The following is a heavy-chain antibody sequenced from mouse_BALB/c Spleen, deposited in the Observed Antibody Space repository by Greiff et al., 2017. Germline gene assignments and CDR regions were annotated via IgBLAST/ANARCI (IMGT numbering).Heavy chain of an antibody. V-gene: IGHV1-69*02. CDR2: IYPSDSYT. D-gene: IGHD1-1*01. Sequence: QVQLQQPGAELVRPGASVKLSCKASGYTFTSYWINWVKQRPGQGLEWIGNIYPSDSYTNYNQKFKDKATLTVDKSSSTAYMQLSSPTSEDSAVYYCTRSPSTDYYAMDYWGQGTSVTVSS. CDR3: TRSPSTDYYAMDY. CDR1: GYTFTSYW. J-gene: IGHJ4*01.